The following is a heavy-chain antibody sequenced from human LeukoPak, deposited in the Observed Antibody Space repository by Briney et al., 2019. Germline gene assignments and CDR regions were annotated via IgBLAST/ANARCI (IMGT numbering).Heavy chain of an antibody. CDR1: GFTFSSYA. D-gene: IGHD3-9*01. V-gene: IGHV3-23*01. CDR3: AKDAYYDILTGCWRGFDP. CDR2: IRGSGGGT. Sequence: SLRLSCAASGFTFSSYAISWVRQAPGKGLEWVSAIRGSGGGTSYAGSVKGRFTISRDNSMNTLYLKMNSLTAEGKAVYYCAKDAYYDILTGCWRGFDPWGQGTLVTVSS. J-gene: IGHJ5*02.